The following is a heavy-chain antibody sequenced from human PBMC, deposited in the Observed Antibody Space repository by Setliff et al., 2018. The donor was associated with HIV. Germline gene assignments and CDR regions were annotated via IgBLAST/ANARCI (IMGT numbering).Heavy chain of an antibody. V-gene: IGHV1-18*04. CDR3: ARAVHSPRIYYYVFDY. J-gene: IGHJ4*02. CDR1: GFIFTDFQ. Sequence: ASVKVSCKASGFIFTDFQIHWVRQAPGQGLEWMGWISTYNGNTNYAQKLQGRVTMTTDTSTTTAYMELRSLRSDDTAVYYCARAVHSPRIYYYVFDYWGQGTLVTVSS. D-gene: IGHD3-22*01. CDR2: ISTYNGNT.